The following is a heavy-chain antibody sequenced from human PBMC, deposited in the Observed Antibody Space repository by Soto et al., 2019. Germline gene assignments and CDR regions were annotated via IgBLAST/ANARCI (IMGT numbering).Heavy chain of an antibody. CDR3: ARQRGISYGYPFDY. D-gene: IGHD5-18*01. V-gene: IGHV3-7*03. CDR2: IKQDGSEK. CDR1: GFTFSSFW. Sequence: PGGSLRLSCAVSGFTFSSFWMSWVRQAPGKGLEWVANIKQDGSEKYYVDSVKGRFTISRDNSMSTLFLQMNSLRAEDTAVYYCARQRGISYGYPFDYWGQGTLVTVSS. J-gene: IGHJ4*02.